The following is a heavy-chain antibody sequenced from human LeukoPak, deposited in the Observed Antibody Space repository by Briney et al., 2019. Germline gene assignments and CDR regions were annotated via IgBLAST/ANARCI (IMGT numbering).Heavy chain of an antibody. D-gene: IGHD6-6*01. CDR1: GFTVSSNY. V-gene: IGHV3-53*01. J-gene: IGHJ4*02. Sequence: GGSLRLSCAASGFTVSSNYMSWVRRAPGKGLEWVSVIYSGGSTYYADSVKGRFTISRDNSKNTLYLQMNSLRAEDTAVYYCAKEDSSSSVYFDYWGQGTLVTVSS. CDR3: AKEDSSSSVYFDY. CDR2: IYSGGST.